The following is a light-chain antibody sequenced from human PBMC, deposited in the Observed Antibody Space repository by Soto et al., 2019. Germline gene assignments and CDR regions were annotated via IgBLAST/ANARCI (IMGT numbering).Light chain of an antibody. CDR3: LQDFNYPRT. V-gene: IGKV1-6*02. Sequence: AIQMTQSPSSLSASVGDRVTITCRASQDIRNDLGWYQQKPGKAPKILLNAASRLQGGVPSRFSGSGSGTDFTLTISSLQPEDFATYYCLQDFNYPRTFGQGTKVEVK. CDR2: AAS. CDR1: QDIRND. J-gene: IGKJ1*01.